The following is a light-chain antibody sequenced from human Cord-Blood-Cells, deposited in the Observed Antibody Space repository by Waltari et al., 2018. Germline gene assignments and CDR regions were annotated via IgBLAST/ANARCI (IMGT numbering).Light chain of an antibody. Sequence: SYVLTQPPSVSVAPGKTARITCGGNNIGRKSVNWYQQKPGQAPGLVIHSESDRPSGIPERVSGSNSGNTATLTISRVEAGDEDDYYCQVWDSSSDHPVFGGGTKLTVL. V-gene: IGLV3-21*04. CDR1: NIGRKS. CDR3: QVWDSSSDHPV. CDR2: SES. J-gene: IGLJ3*02.